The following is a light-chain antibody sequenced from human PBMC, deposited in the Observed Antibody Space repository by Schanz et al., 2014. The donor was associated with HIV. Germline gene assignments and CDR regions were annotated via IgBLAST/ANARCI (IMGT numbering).Light chain of an antibody. V-gene: IGKV2-28*01. CDR1: QSLLHSNGYNY. CDR3: TQTLQTPQFT. Sequence: DVVLTQSPLSLPVTPGEPASISCRSSQSLLHSNGYNYLDWYLQKPGKSPQLLIYLGSNRASGGPDRFRWSGTGSDLTLKISRVEAEDVWVDQCTQTLQTPQFTFRPGTKVDLK. J-gene: IGKJ3*01. CDR2: LGS.